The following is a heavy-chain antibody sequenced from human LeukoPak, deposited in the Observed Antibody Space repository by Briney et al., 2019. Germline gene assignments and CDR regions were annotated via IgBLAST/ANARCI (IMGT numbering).Heavy chain of an antibody. Sequence: SETLSLTCTVSGGSISTSNYYWGWIRQPPGKGLEWIGNIFYSGSTYYSPSLRSRVTISLDTSRNQFSLKLSSVTAADTAVYYCARRPPRYCSGGSCYVIFDPWGQGTLVTVSS. V-gene: IGHV4-39*07. J-gene: IGHJ5*02. CDR3: ARRPPRYCSGGSCYVIFDP. CDR2: IFYSGST. D-gene: IGHD2-15*01. CDR1: GGSISTSNYY.